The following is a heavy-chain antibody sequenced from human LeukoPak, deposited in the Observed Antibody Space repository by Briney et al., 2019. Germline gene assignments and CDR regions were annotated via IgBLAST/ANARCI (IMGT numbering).Heavy chain of an antibody. CDR1: GFTFSSYG. CDR2: ISGSGGST. V-gene: IGHV3-23*01. J-gene: IGHJ4*02. Sequence: GGSLRLSCAASGFTFSSYGMSWVRQAPGKGLEWVSAISGSGGSTYYADSVKGRFTISRDNSKNTLYLQMNSLRAEDTAVYYCARDWGIAVAPDYWGQGTLVTVSS. CDR3: ARDWGIAVAPDY. D-gene: IGHD6-19*01.